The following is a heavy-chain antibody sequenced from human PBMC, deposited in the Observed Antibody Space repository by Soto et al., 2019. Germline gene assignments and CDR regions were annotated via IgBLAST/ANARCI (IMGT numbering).Heavy chain of an antibody. CDR1: GFTFSTYW. V-gene: IGHV3-7*04. CDR2: IKQDGSEK. CDR3: ARDGTLAVAGKY. Sequence: EVQLVESGGGLVQPGGSLRLSCAASGFTFSTYWMSWVRQAPGRGLEWVANIKQDGSEKYYVDSVKGRFTISRDNAKNSLYLQMNSLRAEDTAVYYCARDGTLAVAGKYWGQGTLVTVSS. D-gene: IGHD6-19*01. J-gene: IGHJ4*02.